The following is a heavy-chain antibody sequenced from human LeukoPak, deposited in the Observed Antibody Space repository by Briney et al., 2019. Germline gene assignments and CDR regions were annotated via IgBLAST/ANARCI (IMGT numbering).Heavy chain of an antibody. V-gene: IGHV3-53*01. J-gene: IGHJ4*02. CDR2: IYSGGST. CDR3: ARVSQAADAVDY. CDR1: GFTASSHY. D-gene: IGHD6-13*01. Sequence: GGSLRLSCAASGFTASSHYMSWVRQAPGKGLEWVSLIYSGGSTYYADSVKGRFTISRDNSKSTLYLQMNSLRAEDTAVYYCARVSQAADAVDYWGQGTLVTVSS.